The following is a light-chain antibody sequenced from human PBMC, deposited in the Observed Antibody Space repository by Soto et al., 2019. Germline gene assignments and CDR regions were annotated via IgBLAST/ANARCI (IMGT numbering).Light chain of an antibody. CDR3: QQRSNWPPT. CDR2: DAS. V-gene: IGKV3-11*01. J-gene: IGKJ1*01. Sequence: EIVLTQSPATLSLSPGERATLSCRASQCVSSYLAWYQQKPGQAPRLLIYDASNRATGIPARFSGSGSGTDFILTISSLEPEDFAVYYCQQRSNWPPTFGQGTKVEIK. CDR1: QCVSSY.